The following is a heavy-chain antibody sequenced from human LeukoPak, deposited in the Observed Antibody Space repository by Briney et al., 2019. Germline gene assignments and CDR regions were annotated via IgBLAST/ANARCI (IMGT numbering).Heavy chain of an antibody. CDR2: ISYDGSNK. CDR3: AKDLNTYRYDSRDLQH. J-gene: IGHJ1*01. V-gene: IGHV3-30*18. CDR1: GFSFNTYG. D-gene: IGHD3-22*01. Sequence: PGRSLRLSCAASGFSFNTYGMHWVRQGPGKGLEWVAVISYDGSNKWYADSVKGRFTISRGNSKNTLYLQMNSLRPEDTAVYFCAKDLNTYRYDSRDLQHWGQGILVTVSS.